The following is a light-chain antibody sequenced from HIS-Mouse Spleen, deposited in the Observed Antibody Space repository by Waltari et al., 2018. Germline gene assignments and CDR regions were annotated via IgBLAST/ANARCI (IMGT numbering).Light chain of an antibody. CDR3: CSYAGSSTWV. CDR2: EGS. J-gene: IGLJ3*02. V-gene: IGLV2-23*01. Sequence: QSALTQPASVSGSHGQSITISCPGTSSDVGSYNLVSWYHQPSGKAPKLMIYEGSKRPSGVSNRFSGSKSGNTASLTISGRQAEDKADYYCCSYAGSSTWVFGGGTKLTVL. CDR1: SSDVGSYNL.